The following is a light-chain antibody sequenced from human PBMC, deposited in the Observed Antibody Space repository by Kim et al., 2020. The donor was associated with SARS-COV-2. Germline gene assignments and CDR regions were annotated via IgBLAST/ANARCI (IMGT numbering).Light chain of an antibody. CDR1: QSVRSF. Sequence: LCQGERATLSCRASQSVRSFLAWYQHKPGQAPRLLIYDASIRATDIPARFSGSGSGTAFTLTISSLEPEDFAVYYCQQRSDWPKTFGQGTRLEIK. J-gene: IGKJ5*01. V-gene: IGKV3-11*01. CDR3: QQRSDWPKT. CDR2: DAS.